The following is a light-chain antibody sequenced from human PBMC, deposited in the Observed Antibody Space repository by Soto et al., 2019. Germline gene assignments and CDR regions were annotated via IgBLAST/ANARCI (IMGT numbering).Light chain of an antibody. CDR3: QQSYSTPWT. J-gene: IGKJ1*01. CDR1: QSISSSY. V-gene: IGKV3-20*01. Sequence: EFVLTQSPGTLSLPPGERATLSCRASQSISSSYLAWYQQKPGQAPRLLIYGASSRATAIPDRFSGSGSGTDFTLTISSLQPEDFATYYCQQSYSTPWTFGQGTKVDIK. CDR2: GAS.